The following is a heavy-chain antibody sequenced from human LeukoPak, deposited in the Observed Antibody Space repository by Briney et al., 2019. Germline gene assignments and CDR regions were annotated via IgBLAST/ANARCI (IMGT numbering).Heavy chain of an antibody. D-gene: IGHD3-9*01. Sequence: ASGKVSCTSSGYTFTSYGISWVRLAPGPGHGLMGWSSAYNGNTNYAQKLQGRVTMTTDTSTSTAYMELKSLRSDDTAVYYCARDAAYDILIGGWFDPWGQGTLVTVSS. CDR2: SSAYNGNT. V-gene: IGHV1-18*01. CDR3: ARDAAYDILIGGWFDP. CDR1: GYTFTSYG. J-gene: IGHJ5*02.